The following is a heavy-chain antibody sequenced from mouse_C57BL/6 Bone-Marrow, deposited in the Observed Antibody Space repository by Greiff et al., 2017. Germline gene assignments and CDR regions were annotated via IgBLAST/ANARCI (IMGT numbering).Heavy chain of an antibody. J-gene: IGHJ4*01. Sequence: QVQLQQSGAELMKPGASVKLSCKATGYTSTGYWIEWVKQRPGHGLEWIGEILPGSGSTNYNEKFKGKATFTADTSSNTAYMQLSSLTTEDSAIYYCARSGARRDGYLYYYAMDYWGQGTSVTVSS. D-gene: IGHD2-3*01. V-gene: IGHV1-9*01. CDR1: GYTSTGYW. CDR3: ARSGARRDGYLYYYAMDY. CDR2: ILPGSGST.